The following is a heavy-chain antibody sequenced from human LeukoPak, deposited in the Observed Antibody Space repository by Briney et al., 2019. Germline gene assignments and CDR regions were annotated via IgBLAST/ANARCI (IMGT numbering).Heavy chain of an antibody. Sequence: PSGTLSLTCAVSGGSISSSNWWSWVRQPPGKGLEWIGEIYHSGSTNYNPSLKSRVTISVDKSKNQFSLKLSSVTAADTAVYYCASIVVVTATINWFDPWGQGTLVTVSS. CDR1: GGSISSSNW. D-gene: IGHD2-21*02. CDR2: IYHSGST. J-gene: IGHJ5*02. V-gene: IGHV4-4*02. CDR3: ASIVVVTATINWFDP.